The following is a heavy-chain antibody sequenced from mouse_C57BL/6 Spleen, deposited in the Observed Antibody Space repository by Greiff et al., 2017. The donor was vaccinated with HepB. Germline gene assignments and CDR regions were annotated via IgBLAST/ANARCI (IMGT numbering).Heavy chain of an antibody. J-gene: IGHJ1*03. V-gene: IGHV1-82*01. Sequence: VKLQQSGPELVKPGASVKISCKASGYAFSSSWMNWVKQRPGKGLEWIGRIYPGDGDTNYNGKFKGKATLTADKSSSTAYMQLSSLTSEDSAVYFCASGGYYGSIPWYFDVWGTGTTVTVSS. CDR1: GYAFSSSW. CDR2: IYPGDGDT. D-gene: IGHD1-1*01. CDR3: ASGGYYGSIPWYFDV.